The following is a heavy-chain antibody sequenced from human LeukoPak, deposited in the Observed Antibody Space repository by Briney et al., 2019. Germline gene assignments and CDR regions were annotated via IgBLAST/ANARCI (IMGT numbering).Heavy chain of an antibody. D-gene: IGHD3-10*01. J-gene: IGHJ4*02. V-gene: IGHV3-23*01. CDR2: ISDSGGYT. CDR3: AKGGMVRGEYDY. Sequence: PGGSLRLSCAASGFTFSSHAMSWVRQAPGKGLEWVSSISDSGGYTYYADSVKGRFTISRDNSKNTLNLQMNTLRVEDTAVYYCAKGGMVRGEYDYWGQGTLVTVSS. CDR1: GFTFSSHA.